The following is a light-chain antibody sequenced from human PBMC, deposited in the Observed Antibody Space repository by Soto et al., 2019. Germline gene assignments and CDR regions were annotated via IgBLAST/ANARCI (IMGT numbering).Light chain of an antibody. CDR2: GAS. J-gene: IGKJ4*01. V-gene: IGKV3-15*01. CDR1: QSVSSN. Sequence: EIVMTQSPATLSVSPGERATLSCRASQSVSSNLAWYQQKPGQAPRLRSYGASTRATGIPARFSGSGSGTEFTLIISSLQSEDFAVYYCQQYNNWPPPLTVGGGTKVEF. CDR3: QQYNNWPPPLT.